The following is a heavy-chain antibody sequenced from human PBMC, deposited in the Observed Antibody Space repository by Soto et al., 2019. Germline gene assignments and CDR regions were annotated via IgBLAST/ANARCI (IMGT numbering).Heavy chain of an antibody. D-gene: IGHD3-16*02. V-gene: IGHV3-23*01. Sequence: GGSLRLSCAASGFTFSSYAMSWVRQAPGKGLEWVSAISGSGGSTYYADSVTGRFTISRDNSKNTLSLQMNSRRAEDTAVYYCAKVPVSDYFDYWGQGTLVTVSS. J-gene: IGHJ4*02. CDR1: GFTFSSYA. CDR3: AKVPVSDYFDY. CDR2: ISGSGGST.